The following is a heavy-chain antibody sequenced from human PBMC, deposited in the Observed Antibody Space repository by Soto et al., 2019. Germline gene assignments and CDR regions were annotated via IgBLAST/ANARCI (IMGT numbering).Heavy chain of an antibody. Sequence: LRLSCAASGFTFSSYAMSWVRQAPGKGLEWVSAISGSGGSTYYADSVKGRFTISRDNSKNTLYLQMNSLRAEDTAVYYCAKDRITMIVVVIVGMDVWGQGTTVTSP. V-gene: IGHV3-23*01. CDR2: ISGSGGST. CDR1: GFTFSSYA. J-gene: IGHJ6*02. CDR3: AKDRITMIVVVIVGMDV. D-gene: IGHD3-22*01.